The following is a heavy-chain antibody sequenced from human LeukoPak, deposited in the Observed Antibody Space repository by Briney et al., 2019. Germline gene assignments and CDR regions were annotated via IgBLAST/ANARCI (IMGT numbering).Heavy chain of an antibody. J-gene: IGHJ4*02. CDR3: ARVSETVTMDY. Sequence: SETLSLTCTVSGGSISSSSYYWGWIRQPPGKGLEWLGSIYYSGSTYYNPSLKSRVTISVDTSKNQFSLKLSSVTAADTAVYYCARVSETVTMDYWGQGTLVTVSS. V-gene: IGHV4-39*07. D-gene: IGHD4-17*01. CDR2: IYYSGST. CDR1: GGSISSSSYY.